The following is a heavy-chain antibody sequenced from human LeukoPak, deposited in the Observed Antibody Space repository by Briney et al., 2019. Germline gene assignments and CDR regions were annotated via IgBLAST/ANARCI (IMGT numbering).Heavy chain of an antibody. J-gene: IGHJ3*02. D-gene: IGHD6-13*01. Sequence: GSVSVSCRASGYTFTDYYMHWVREAPGQGGEGVGWINPNSGGTNYAQKFQGRVTMTRDTSTSTAYIELSSLRSDDTAVYYCAREVIPPAGTGPCAFDTGGQGPMFTVSA. CDR1: GYTFTDYY. CDR2: INPNSGGT. V-gene: IGHV1-2*02. CDR3: AREVIPPAGTGPCAFDT.